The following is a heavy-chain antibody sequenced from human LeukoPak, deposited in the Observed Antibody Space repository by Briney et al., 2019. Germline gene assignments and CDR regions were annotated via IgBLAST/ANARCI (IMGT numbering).Heavy chain of an antibody. CDR1: GYTLTGYY. CDR3: ARDRVGSGWPRPYYFEV. V-gene: IGHV1-2*02. CDR2: INPNTGAT. Sequence: GASVKVSGKASGYTLTGYYLHWVRQAPGQGLEWMGWINPNTGATHSAQKSQGRITMTRDSSISTAYMDLSRLRSDDTAVYYCARDRVGSGWPRPYYFEVWGQGTLVTVSS. J-gene: IGHJ4*02. D-gene: IGHD6-19*01.